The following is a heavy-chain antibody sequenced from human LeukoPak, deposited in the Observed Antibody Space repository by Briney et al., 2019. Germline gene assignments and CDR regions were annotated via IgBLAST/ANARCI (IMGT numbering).Heavy chain of an antibody. Sequence: GGSLRLSCAASGFTVSSNYMSWVRQAPGKGLEWVSVIHSGGSTYYADSVKGRFTISRDNSENTLYLQMNSLRAEDTAVYYCARDLLHSSSRNPAFDIWGQGTMVTVSS. D-gene: IGHD6-13*01. CDR2: IHSGGST. V-gene: IGHV3-53*01. J-gene: IGHJ3*02. CDR3: ARDLLHSSSRNPAFDI. CDR1: GFTVSSNY.